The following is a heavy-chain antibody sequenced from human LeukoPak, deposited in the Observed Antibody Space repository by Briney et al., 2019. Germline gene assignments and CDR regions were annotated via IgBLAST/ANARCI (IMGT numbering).Heavy chain of an antibody. D-gene: IGHD2-15*01. Sequence: GGSLRLSCAASGFIFSSYGMHWVRQAPGKGLEWVAVIWYDGSNKYYADSVKGRFTISRDNSKNTLYLQMNSLRAGDTAVYYCAKDGGTGGSNDAFDIWGQGTMVTVSS. J-gene: IGHJ3*02. V-gene: IGHV3-33*06. CDR2: IWYDGSNK. CDR3: AKDGGTGGSNDAFDI. CDR1: GFIFSSYG.